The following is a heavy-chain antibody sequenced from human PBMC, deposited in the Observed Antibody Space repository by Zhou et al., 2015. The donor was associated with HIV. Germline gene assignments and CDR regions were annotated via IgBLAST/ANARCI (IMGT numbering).Heavy chain of an antibody. V-gene: IGHV1-69*06. CDR3: TTSYYKYSYF. J-gene: IGHJ4*02. D-gene: IGHD3/OR15-3a*01. Sequence: QVQLVQSGAEVKKPGSSVKVSCKASGGTFSRSSISWVRQAPGQGLEWMGSIIPLSGTTDYAQSWFYRRSTITADKSTDTIYLELRGLRLEDTAIYYCTTSYYKYSYFWGQGTLVTVS. CDR1: GGTFSRSS. CDR2: IIPLSGTT.